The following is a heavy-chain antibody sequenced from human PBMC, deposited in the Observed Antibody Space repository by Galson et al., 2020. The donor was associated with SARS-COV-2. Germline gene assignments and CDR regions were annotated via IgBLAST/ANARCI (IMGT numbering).Heavy chain of an antibody. J-gene: IGHJ4*02. CDR2: ISNNGGST. CDR3: ARDWGGAVY. V-gene: IGHV3-64*01. CDR1: GFTFSSYA. Sequence: TGGSLRLSCAASGFTFSSYAMHWVRQAPGKGLEYVSAISNNGGSTYYANSVKGRFTISRDNSKNTLYLQMGSLRAEDMAVYYCARDWGGAVYWGQGTLVTVSS. D-gene: IGHD3-10*01.